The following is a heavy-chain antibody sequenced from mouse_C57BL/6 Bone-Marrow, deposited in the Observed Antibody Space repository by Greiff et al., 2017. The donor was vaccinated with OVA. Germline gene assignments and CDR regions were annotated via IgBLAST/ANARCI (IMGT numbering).Heavy chain of an antibody. Sequence: QVTLKESGAELARPGASVKLSCKASGYTFTSYGISWVKQRTGQGLEWIGEIYPRSGNTYYNEKFKGKATLTADKSSSTAYMELRSLTSEDSAVYFCARLLGYAMDYWGQGTSVTVSS. V-gene: IGHV1-81*01. CDR3: ARLLGYAMDY. J-gene: IGHJ4*01. CDR2: IYPRSGNT. D-gene: IGHD1-1*01. CDR1: GYTFTSYG.